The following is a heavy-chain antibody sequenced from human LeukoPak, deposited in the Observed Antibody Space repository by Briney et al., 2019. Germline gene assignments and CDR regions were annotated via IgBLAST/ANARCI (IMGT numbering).Heavy chain of an antibody. Sequence: ASVKVSCKAAGYSFTTFHINWVRQAPGQGPEWMGWVNPDTGNTGFAQKFQGRVTITQNSSVTTVYMELSSLASEDTAVYYCARRGLVAGIYDLVYGFDLWGQGTMVTVSS. V-gene: IGHV1-8*03. CDR3: ARRGLVAGIYDLVYGFDL. CDR1: GYSFTTFH. CDR2: VNPDTGNT. J-gene: IGHJ3*01. D-gene: IGHD3/OR15-3a*01.